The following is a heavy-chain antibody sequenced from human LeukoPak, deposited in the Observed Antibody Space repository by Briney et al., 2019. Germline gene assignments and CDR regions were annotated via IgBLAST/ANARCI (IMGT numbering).Heavy chain of an antibody. D-gene: IGHD3-16*01. V-gene: IGHV4-59*01. CDR2: IYYSGST. Sequence: PSETLSLTCTVSGGSISSYYWSWSRQPPGKGLEWIGYIYYSGSTNYNPSLKSRVTISVDTSKNQFSLKLSSVTAADTAVYYCARITEYYFDYWGQGTLVTVSS. J-gene: IGHJ4*02. CDR3: ARITEYYFDY. CDR1: GGSISSYY.